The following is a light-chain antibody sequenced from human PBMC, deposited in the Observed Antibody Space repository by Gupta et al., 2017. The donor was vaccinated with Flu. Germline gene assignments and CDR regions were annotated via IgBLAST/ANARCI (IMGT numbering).Light chain of an antibody. CDR2: GAS. CDR3: QHENNCPFI. Sequence: EIVLTQSPATLSLSPGDSATLSCRASQSVSSNFAWFQQKPGQAPRLLIYGASSRASGSPASFSGSGSGTEFTLTITSRQSEDFAVYYCQHENNCPFIFGQGTXLEIK. V-gene: IGKV3-15*01. J-gene: IGKJ5*01. CDR1: QSVSSN.